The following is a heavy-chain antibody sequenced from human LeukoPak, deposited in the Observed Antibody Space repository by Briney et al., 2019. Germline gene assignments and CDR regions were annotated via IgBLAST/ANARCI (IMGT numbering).Heavy chain of an antibody. D-gene: IGHD1-7*01. CDR1: GGSISSGGYY. CDR3: ARDRHWNYVGNYFDY. CDR2: IYYSGST. J-gene: IGHJ4*02. V-gene: IGHV4-31*01. Sequence: SETLSLTCTVSGGSISSGGYYWSWIRQHPGKGLEWIGNIYYSGSTYYNPSLKSPVTISVDTSKNQFSLKLSSVTAADTAVYYCARDRHWNYVGNYFDYWGQGTLVTVSS.